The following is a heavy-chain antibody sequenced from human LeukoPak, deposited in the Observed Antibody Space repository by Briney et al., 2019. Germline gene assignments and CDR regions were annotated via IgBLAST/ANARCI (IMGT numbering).Heavy chain of an antibody. Sequence: PSETLSLTCTVSGGSISSYYWSWLRQPPGKGVGWIGYIYYSGSTNYNPSLKSRVTISVDTSKTQFSLKLSSVTAADTAVYYCARGILMAGKFDYWGQGTLVTVSS. V-gene: IGHV4-59*01. CDR1: GGSISSYY. CDR2: IYYSGST. D-gene: IGHD6-19*01. CDR3: ARGILMAGKFDY. J-gene: IGHJ4*02.